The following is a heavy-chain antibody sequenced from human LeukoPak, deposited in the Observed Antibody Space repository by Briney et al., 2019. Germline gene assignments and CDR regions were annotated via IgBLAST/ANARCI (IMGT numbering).Heavy chain of an antibody. Sequence: PSETLSLTCTVSGGSISNYYWSWIRQPPGKGLEWIGYIYYTGSTNYNPSLKSRVTISADTSKNQFSLKLSSVTAADTAVYYCARDAPGYYDSSGYLPLDYWGQGTLVTVSS. CDR2: IYYTGST. D-gene: IGHD3-22*01. V-gene: IGHV4-59*12. CDR1: GGSISNYY. CDR3: ARDAPGYYDSSGYLPLDY. J-gene: IGHJ4*02.